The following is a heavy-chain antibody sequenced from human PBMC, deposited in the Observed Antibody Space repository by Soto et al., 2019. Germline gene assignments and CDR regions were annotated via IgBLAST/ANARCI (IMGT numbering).Heavy chain of an antibody. Sequence: EVQVLESGGGLVQPGGSLRLSCEGSGFTISSHAMTWIRQAPGKGPEWVSTITADGGTYYADSVKGRFAMSRDTSESTLYLQMSNLGAEDPAAYYCAPHVSCSGGSCQYDAFAIRGQGTMVTVSS. CDR3: APHVSCSGGSCQYDAFAI. V-gene: IGHV3-23*01. J-gene: IGHJ3*02. D-gene: IGHD2-15*01. CDR1: GFTISSHA. CDR2: ITADGGT.